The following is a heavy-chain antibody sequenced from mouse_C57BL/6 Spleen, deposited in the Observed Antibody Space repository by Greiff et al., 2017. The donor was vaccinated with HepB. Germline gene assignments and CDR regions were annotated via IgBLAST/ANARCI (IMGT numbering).Heavy chain of an antibody. CDR2: IYPGNGDT. J-gene: IGHJ3*01. CDR3: AMGSYDGYSLFAY. CDR1: GYTFTSYH. D-gene: IGHD2-3*01. Sequence: VQLQQSGAELVRPGASVKMSCKASGYTFTSYHMHWVKQTPRQGLEWIGAIYPGNGDTSYNQKFKGKATLTVDKSSSTAYMQLSSLTSEDSAVYFCAMGSYDGYSLFAYWGQGTLVTVSA. V-gene: IGHV1-12*01.